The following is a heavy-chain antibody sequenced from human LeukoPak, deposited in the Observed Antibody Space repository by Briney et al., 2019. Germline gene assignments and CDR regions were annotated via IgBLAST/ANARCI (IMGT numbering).Heavy chain of an antibody. CDR3: ATSTGGYSDLYFHY. CDR1: GYTFTAYG. CDR2: ISGYNGDT. J-gene: IGHJ4*02. D-gene: IGHD3-22*01. Sequence: ASVTVSCKASGYTFTAYGISWARQAPGQGLGWMGWISGYNGDTKYSQRFEGRVTMTTDTATTTAFMDLRSLRSDDTAVYFCATSTGGYSDLYFHYWGQGTLVSVSS. V-gene: IGHV1-18*01.